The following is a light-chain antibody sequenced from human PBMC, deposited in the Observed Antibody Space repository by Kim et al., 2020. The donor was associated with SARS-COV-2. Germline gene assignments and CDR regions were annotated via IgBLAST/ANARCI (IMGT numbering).Light chain of an antibody. V-gene: IGKV3-20*01. CDR1: QSVSSSY. J-gene: IGKJ2*01. Sequence: ETVLTQSPGTLSLSPGERTTLSCRASQSVSSSYLAWYQQKPGQAPRLLIYGASSRATGIPDRFSGSGSGTDFTLTISRLEPEDFAVYYCQQYGSSQYTFGQGTKLEI. CDR2: GAS. CDR3: QQYGSSQYT.